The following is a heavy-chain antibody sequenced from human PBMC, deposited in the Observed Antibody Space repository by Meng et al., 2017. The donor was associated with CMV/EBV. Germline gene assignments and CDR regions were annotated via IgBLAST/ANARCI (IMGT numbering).Heavy chain of an antibody. CDR3: ARDKGYCSSTSCYRNFDF. CDR2: IYSGGST. Sequence: GESLKISCAASGFTVSSYYMSWVRQAPGKGLECVSVIYSGGSTYYSDSVKGRFTFSGDNSKNTLYLQMNSLRAEDTAVYYCARDKGYCSSTSCYRNFDFWGQGTLVTVSS. CDR1: GFTVSSYY. V-gene: IGHV3-66*02. D-gene: IGHD2-2*01. J-gene: IGHJ4*02.